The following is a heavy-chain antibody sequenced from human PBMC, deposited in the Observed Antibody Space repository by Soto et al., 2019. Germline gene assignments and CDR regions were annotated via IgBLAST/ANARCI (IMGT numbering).Heavy chain of an antibody. V-gene: IGHV3-23*01. CDR3: AKATATGGGAFDI. CDR2: ILVDGRT. CDR1: GFICSSYD. J-gene: IGHJ3*02. D-gene: IGHD2-8*02. Sequence: GSLRLSCAASGFICSSYDMSWVRQAPGKGLEWVSTILVDGRTFYVDSVKGRFTISRDNSKNTVYLQMNSLTAGDTALYYCAKATATGGGAFDICGQGTMVTVSS.